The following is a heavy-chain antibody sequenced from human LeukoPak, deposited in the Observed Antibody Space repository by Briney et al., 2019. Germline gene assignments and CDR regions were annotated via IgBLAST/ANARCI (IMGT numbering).Heavy chain of an antibody. CDR2: INSGSRDI. CDR1: GFIFNSYI. J-gene: IGHJ4*02. CDR3: ARDSNPRTAYCGGDCYLPFDY. Sequence: GGSLRLSCEASGFIFNSYIMTWVRQTPGKGLEWVSSINSGSRDISYADSVRGRFTISRDNAKNSLYLQMNSLRAEDTAVYYCARDSNPRTAYCGGDCYLPFDYWGQGTLVTVSS. D-gene: IGHD2-21*01. V-gene: IGHV3-21*01.